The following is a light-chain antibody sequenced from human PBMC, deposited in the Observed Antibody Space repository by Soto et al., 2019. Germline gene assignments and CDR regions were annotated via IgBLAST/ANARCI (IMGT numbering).Light chain of an antibody. CDR2: DVT. CDR3: SSYTSTGTLYV. V-gene: IGLV2-14*03. Sequence: QSALTQPASVSGSPGQSITVSCTGTSSDVGGYTYVSWYQQHPGRAPKLIIYDVTNRPSGVSNRFSGSKSDNTASLTISGLQAEDEADYYCSSYTSTGTLYVFGTGTKLTVL. J-gene: IGLJ1*01. CDR1: SSDVGGYTY.